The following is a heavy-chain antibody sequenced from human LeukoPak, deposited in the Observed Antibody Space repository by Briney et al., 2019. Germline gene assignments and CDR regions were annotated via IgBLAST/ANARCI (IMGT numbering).Heavy chain of an antibody. D-gene: IGHD3-22*01. CDR1: GYSFINYW. V-gene: IGHV5-51*01. J-gene: IGHJ4*02. CDR3: ARQYYYDSSGSRSFDY. CDR2: IYPGDSDT. Sequence: GESLKISCKGSGYSFINYWIGWVRQMPGKGLEWMGIIYPGDSDTRYSPSFQGQVTISADKSISTAYLQWSSLKASDTAMYYRARQYYYDSSGSRSFDYWGQGTLVTVSS.